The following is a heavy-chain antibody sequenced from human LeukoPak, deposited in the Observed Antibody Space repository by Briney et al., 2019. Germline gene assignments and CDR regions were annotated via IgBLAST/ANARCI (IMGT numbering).Heavy chain of an antibody. Sequence: SETLSLTCTVSGGSISSGSYYWSWIRQPAGKGLEWIGRIYSSGSTNYNPSLKSRVTISVDTSKNQFSLKLSSVTAADTAVYYCARDRGFMVQGSRRGYDDYYYYMDVWGKGTTVTISS. D-gene: IGHD3-10*01. J-gene: IGHJ6*03. V-gene: IGHV4-61*02. CDR2: IYSSGST. CDR3: ARDRGFMVQGSRRGYDDYYYYMDV. CDR1: GGSISSGSYY.